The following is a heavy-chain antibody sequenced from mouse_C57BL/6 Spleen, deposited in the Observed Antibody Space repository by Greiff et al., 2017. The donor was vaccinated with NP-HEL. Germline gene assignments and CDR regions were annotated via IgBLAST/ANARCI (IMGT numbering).Heavy chain of an antibody. Sequence: EVQGVESGGGLVKPGGSLKLSCAASGFTFSSYAMSWVRQTPEKRLEWVATISDGGSYTYYPDNVKGRFTISRDNAKNNLYLQMSHLKSEDTAMYYCARDGATTPWFAYWGQGTLVTVSA. V-gene: IGHV5-4*01. CDR3: ARDGATTPWFAY. CDR1: GFTFSSYA. D-gene: IGHD3-1*01. CDR2: ISDGGSYT. J-gene: IGHJ3*01.